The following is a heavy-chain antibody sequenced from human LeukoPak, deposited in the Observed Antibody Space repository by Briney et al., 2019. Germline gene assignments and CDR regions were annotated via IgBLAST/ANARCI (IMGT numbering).Heavy chain of an antibody. CDR1: GFTFSSYE. CDR3: ASNSGSAGPLYFGY. CDR2: ISSSGSTI. D-gene: IGHD1-26*01. V-gene: IGHV3-48*03. J-gene: IGHJ4*02. Sequence: GGTLRLSCAASGFTFSSYEMNWVRQAPGKGLEWVSYISSSGSTIYYADSVKGRFTISRDNAKSSLYLQMNSLRAEDTAVYYCASNSGSAGPLYFGYWGQGALVTVSS.